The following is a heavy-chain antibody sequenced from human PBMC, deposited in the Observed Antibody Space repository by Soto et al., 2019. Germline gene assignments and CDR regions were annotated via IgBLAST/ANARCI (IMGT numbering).Heavy chain of an antibody. J-gene: IGHJ4*02. D-gene: IGHD6-19*01. CDR1: GGSISSSSYY. Sequence: PSETLSLTCTVSGGSISSSSYYWGWIRQPPGKGLEWIGSIYYSGSTYYNPSLKSRVTISVDTSKNQFSLKLSSVTAADTAVYYCASHASTAVAGWFDYWGQGTLVTVSS. CDR2: IYYSGST. CDR3: ASHASTAVAGWFDY. V-gene: IGHV4-39*01.